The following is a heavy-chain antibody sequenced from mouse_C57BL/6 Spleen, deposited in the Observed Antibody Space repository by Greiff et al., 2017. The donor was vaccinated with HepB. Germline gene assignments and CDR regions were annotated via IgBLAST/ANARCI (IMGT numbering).Heavy chain of an antibody. CDR3: ARQISKAWFAY. CDR2: IYPGDGDT. V-gene: IGHV1-82*01. CDR1: GYAFSSSW. J-gene: IGHJ3*01. D-gene: IGHD2-5*01. Sequence: GQRQQSGPELVKPGASVKISCKASGYAFSSSWMNWVKQRPGKGLEWIGRIYPGDGDTNYNGKCKGKATLTADKSSSTAYMQLSSLTSEDSAVYFCARQISKAWFAYWGQGTLVTVSA.